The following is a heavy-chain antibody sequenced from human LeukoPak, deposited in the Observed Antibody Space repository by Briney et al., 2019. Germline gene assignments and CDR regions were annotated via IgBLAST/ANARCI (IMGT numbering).Heavy chain of an antibody. CDR1: GGSISSSSYY. D-gene: IGHD3-22*01. Sequence: PSETLSLTCTVSGGSISSSSYYWGWIRQPPGKGLEWIGSIYYSGSTYYNPSLKSRVTISVDTSKNQFSLKLSSVTAADTAVYYCARLSGYYDSSGYSTDIPYFDYWGQGTLVTVSS. CDR3: ARLSGYYDSSGYSTDIPYFDY. V-gene: IGHV4-39*01. CDR2: IYYSGST. J-gene: IGHJ4*02.